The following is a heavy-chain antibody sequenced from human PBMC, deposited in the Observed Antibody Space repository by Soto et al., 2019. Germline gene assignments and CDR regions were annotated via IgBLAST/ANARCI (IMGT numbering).Heavy chain of an antibody. J-gene: IGHJ4*02. D-gene: IGHD6-19*01. CDR3: ARDNWAGTGY. Sequence: QVQLVQSGAEVKKPGSSVTVSCKASGGTFSSYTISWLRQAPGQGLEWMGGIIPILGIANYAQKFQGRVXIXXDKSPSPAYRELSRLRSEDTAVYYCARDNWAGTGYWCQGTLVTASS. CDR1: GGTFSSYT. V-gene: IGHV1-69*08. CDR2: IIPILGIA.